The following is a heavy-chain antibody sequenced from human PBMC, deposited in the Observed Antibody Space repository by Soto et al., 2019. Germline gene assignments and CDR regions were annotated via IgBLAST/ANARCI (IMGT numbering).Heavy chain of an antibody. V-gene: IGHV1-2*04. Sequence: ASVKVSCKASGYTFTDYHMHWVRQAPGQGLEWMGWINPNTGATNYAQSFQGWVIMTRDTSISTAYMELSRLRSDDTAVYYCARDLGEILVPAAIRDYWGQGTLVTVSS. J-gene: IGHJ4*02. D-gene: IGHD2-2*01. CDR3: ARDLGEILVPAAIRDY. CDR2: INPNTGAT. CDR1: GYTFTDYH.